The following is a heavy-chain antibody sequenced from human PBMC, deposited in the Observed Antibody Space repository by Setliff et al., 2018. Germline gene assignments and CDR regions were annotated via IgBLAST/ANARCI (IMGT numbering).Heavy chain of an antibody. CDR1: GGSISSSNW. CDR3: AKNGFGVVALGVNNWFDP. CDR2: IRSSGTS. D-gene: IGHD3-10*01. J-gene: IGHJ5*02. Sequence: PSETLSLTCAVSGGSISSSNWWSWVRQAPGKGLDWVSSIRSSGTSFYADSVKGRFTISRDNAKNSLYLQMNSLRAEDTAVYYCAKNGFGVVALGVNNWFDPWGQGTLVTVSS. V-gene: IGHV3-21*04.